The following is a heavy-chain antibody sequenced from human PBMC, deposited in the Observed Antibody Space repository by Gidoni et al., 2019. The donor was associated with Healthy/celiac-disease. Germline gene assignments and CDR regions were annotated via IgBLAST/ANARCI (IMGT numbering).Heavy chain of an antibody. D-gene: IGHD4-4*01. Sequence: EVQLLESGGGLVQPGGSLRLSCAASGFTFSSYAMSWVRQAPGKGLEWVSAISGSGGSTYYADSVKGRFTISRDNSKNTLYLQMNSLRAEDTAVYYCAKGYLGTTVTKGYFDLWGRGTLVTVSS. CDR1: GFTFSSYA. CDR3: AKGYLGTTVTKGYFDL. V-gene: IGHV3-23*01. CDR2: ISGSGGST. J-gene: IGHJ2*01.